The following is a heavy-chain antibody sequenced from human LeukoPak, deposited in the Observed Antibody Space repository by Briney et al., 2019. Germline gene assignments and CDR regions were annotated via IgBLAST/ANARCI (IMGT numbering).Heavy chain of an antibody. Sequence: SETLSLTCTVSGVSISSSNSYWGWIRQPPGKGLEWIGSIYYSGNTYYNASLKSQVSISIDTSKNQFSLKLTSVTAADTAVYYCARGRVIITMVRGVIITSWFDPWGQGTLVTVSS. CDR1: GVSISSSNSY. CDR3: ARGRVIITMVRGVIITSWFDP. CDR2: IYYSGNT. V-gene: IGHV4-39*01. J-gene: IGHJ5*02. D-gene: IGHD3-10*01.